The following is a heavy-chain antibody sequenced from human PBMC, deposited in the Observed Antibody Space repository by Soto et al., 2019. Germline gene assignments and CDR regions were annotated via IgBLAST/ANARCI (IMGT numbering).Heavy chain of an antibody. CDR1: GGTFSSYA. CDR3: ARVFDQPPVSYYDFWSGVTPDNWFDP. CDR2: IIPIFGTA. Sequence: EASVKFSCKASGGTFSSYAISWVRQAPGQGLEWMGGIIPIFGTANYAQKFQGRVTITADKSTSTAYMELSSLRSEDTAVYYCARVFDQPPVSYYDFWSGVTPDNWFDPWGQGTLVTVSS. J-gene: IGHJ5*02. D-gene: IGHD3-3*01. V-gene: IGHV1-69*06.